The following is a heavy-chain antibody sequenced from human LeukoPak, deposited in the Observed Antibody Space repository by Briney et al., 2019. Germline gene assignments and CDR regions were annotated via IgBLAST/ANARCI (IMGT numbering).Heavy chain of an antibody. CDR1: GYTFTGYY. CDR3: ARCNYYDYVRGSYKGLDY. Sequence: ASVKVSCKASGYTFTGYYMHWVRQAPGQGLEWMGLINPSGSSTTYAQKFQGRVTMTRDMFTSTDYMELTSLTSDDTAVYYCARCNYYDYVRGSYKGLDYWGQGTLVTVSS. D-gene: IGHD3-16*01. CDR2: INPSGSST. V-gene: IGHV1-46*01. J-gene: IGHJ4*02.